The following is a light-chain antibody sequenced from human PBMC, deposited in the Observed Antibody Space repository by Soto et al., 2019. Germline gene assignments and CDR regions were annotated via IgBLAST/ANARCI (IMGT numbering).Light chain of an antibody. CDR3: QQYNKWPGT. V-gene: IGKV3-15*01. Sequence: EILMAQSPATLSVSPGERATISCRTSQSVSSYLALYQQKPGQAPRLLVSGVSTRATGIPARFSGSGSGTEFTLTISNLQSEDLAVYYCQQYNKWPGTVGQGTKVDIK. CDR2: GVS. J-gene: IGKJ1*01. CDR1: QSVSSY.